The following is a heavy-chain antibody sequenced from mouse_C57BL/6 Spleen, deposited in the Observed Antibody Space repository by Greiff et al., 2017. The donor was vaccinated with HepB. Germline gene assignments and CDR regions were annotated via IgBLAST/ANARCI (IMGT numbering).Heavy chain of an antibody. Sequence: QVQLKQSGPELVKPGASVKISCKASGYAFSSSWMNWVKQRPGKGLEWIGRIYPGDGDTNYNGKFKGKATLTADKSSSTAYMQLSSLTSEDSAVYFCARSRYYGSSPLAYWGQGTLVTVSS. J-gene: IGHJ3*01. CDR1: GYAFSSSW. D-gene: IGHD1-1*01. CDR2: IYPGDGDT. CDR3: ARSRYYGSSPLAY. V-gene: IGHV1-82*01.